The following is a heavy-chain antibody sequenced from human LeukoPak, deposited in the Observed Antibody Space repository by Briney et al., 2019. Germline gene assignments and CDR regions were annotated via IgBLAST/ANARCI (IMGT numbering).Heavy chain of an antibody. CDR3: AKTVGASTFYYYMDV. CDR1: GFTFRSYE. V-gene: IGHV3-48*03. J-gene: IGHJ6*03. Sequence: GGSLRLSCEDSGFTFRSYEMNWVRQAPGKGLEWIAYLSSSGSAFSYADSVKGRFTIARDNAKNSVYLEMNSLRADDTAVYYCAKTVGASTFYYYMDVWGKGTTVTVTS. CDR2: LSSSGSAF. D-gene: IGHD1-26*01.